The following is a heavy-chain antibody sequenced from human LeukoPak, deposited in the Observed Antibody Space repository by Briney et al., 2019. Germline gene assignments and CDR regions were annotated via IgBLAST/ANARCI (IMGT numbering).Heavy chain of an antibody. D-gene: IGHD1-26*01. CDR1: GYTFTGYY. J-gene: IGHJ4*02. V-gene: IGHV1-24*01. CDR3: ATGFNKRGATALDY. Sequence: AASVKVSCKASGYTFTGYYMHWVRQAPGQGLEWMGGFDPEDGETIYAQKFQGRVTMTEDTSTDTAYMELSSLRSEDTAVYYCATGFNKRGATALDYWGQGTLVTVSS. CDR2: FDPEDGET.